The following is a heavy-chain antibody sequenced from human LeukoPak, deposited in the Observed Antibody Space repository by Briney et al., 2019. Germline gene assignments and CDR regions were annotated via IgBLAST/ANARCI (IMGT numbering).Heavy chain of an antibody. J-gene: IGHJ4*02. CDR3: TRDFREYDILTGYYGGYYFDY. Sequence: GGSLRLSCTASGFTFGDYAMSWFRQAPGKGLERVGFIRSKAYGGTTEYAASVKGRFTISRDDSKSIAYLQMNSLKTEDTAVYYCTRDFREYDILTGYYGGYYFDYWGQGTLVTVSS. CDR2: IRSKAYGGTT. D-gene: IGHD3-9*01. CDR1: GFTFGDYA. V-gene: IGHV3-49*03.